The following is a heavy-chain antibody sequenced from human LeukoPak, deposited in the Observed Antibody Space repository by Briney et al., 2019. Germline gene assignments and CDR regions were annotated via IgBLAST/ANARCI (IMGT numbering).Heavy chain of an antibody. CDR3: ARNRAYAMDV. CDR1: GDSVSSNSVG. D-gene: IGHD2-2*01. Sequence: SQTLSLTCAISGDSVSSNSVGWHWIRQSPSRGLEWLGRTYYRSKWYYDYEVSVKSRITFNPDTSKNQFSLQLNSVTPEDTAVYYCARNRAYAMDVWGLGTTVTVSS. V-gene: IGHV6-1*01. CDR2: TYYRSKWYY. J-gene: IGHJ6*02.